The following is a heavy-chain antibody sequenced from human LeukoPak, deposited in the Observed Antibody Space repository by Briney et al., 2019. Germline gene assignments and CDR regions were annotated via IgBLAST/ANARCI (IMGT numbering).Heavy chain of an antibody. J-gene: IGHJ4*02. CDR3: ARSKGMWELDY. V-gene: IGHV3-23*01. D-gene: IGHD1-26*01. CDR2: ISGSGGIT. CDR1: GFKFNSYA. Sequence: GGSLRLSCAASGFKFNSYAMTWVRQAPGKGLEWVSAISGSGGITYYAGSVEGRFTISRDNSKNTLYLQMNSLRAEDTAVYYCARSKGMWELDYWGQGTLVTVSS.